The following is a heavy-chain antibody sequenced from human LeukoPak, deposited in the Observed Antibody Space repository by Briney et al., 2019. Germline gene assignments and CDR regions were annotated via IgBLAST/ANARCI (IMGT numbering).Heavy chain of an antibody. V-gene: IGHV3-48*03. Sequence: GGSLRLSCAASGFTFSSYEMNWVRQAPGKGLEWVSYISSSGSTIYYADSVKGRFTISRDNAKNSLYLQMNSLRAEDTAVYYCARDQPFGGSDAFDYWGQGTLVTVSS. CDR3: ARDQPFGGSDAFDY. CDR1: GFTFSSYE. J-gene: IGHJ4*02. D-gene: IGHD3-10*01. CDR2: ISSSGSTI.